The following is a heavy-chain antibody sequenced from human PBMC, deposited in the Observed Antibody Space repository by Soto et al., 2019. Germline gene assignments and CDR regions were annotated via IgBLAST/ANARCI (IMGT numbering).Heavy chain of an antibody. CDR1: GYSFTNYW. V-gene: IGHV5-51*01. Sequence: GESLKISCKGSGYSFTNYWIGWVRQMPGKGLEWMGIIYPGDSDTRYSPSFQGQVTISADKSISTAYLQWSSLTASDTAMYYCARINGPPHFYYYGMDVWGQGTTVTVSS. CDR3: ARINGPPHFYYYGMDV. CDR2: IYPGDSDT. D-gene: IGHD2-8*01. J-gene: IGHJ6*02.